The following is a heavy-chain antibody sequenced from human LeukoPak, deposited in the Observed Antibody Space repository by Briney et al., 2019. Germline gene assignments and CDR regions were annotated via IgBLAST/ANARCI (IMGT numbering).Heavy chain of an antibody. Sequence: GGSLRLSCVVSGFTLSSDWMSWVRQAPGKGLEWVANIKKDGIEKYYVESVKGRFTISRDNAKNSLSLQMNSLRAEDTALYYCAKASVEMATITDFDYWGQGTLVTVSS. V-gene: IGHV3-7*03. CDR3: AKASVEMATITDFDY. CDR1: GFTLSSDW. J-gene: IGHJ4*02. CDR2: IKKDGIEK. D-gene: IGHD5-24*01.